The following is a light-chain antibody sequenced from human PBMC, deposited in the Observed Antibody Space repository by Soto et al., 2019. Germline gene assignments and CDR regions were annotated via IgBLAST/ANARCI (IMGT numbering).Light chain of an antibody. CDR2: STN. Sequence: QSVLIQPPSASGTPGQRVTISCSGLSANIGDQSVSWFRQFPRTAPKLLIHSTNQRPSGVPDRFSGSKSGTSASLAISGLRSEDDADYYCAAWDDSLNVYVFGIGTKLTVL. J-gene: IGLJ1*01. CDR3: AAWDDSLNVYV. CDR1: SANIGDQS. V-gene: IGLV1-47*02.